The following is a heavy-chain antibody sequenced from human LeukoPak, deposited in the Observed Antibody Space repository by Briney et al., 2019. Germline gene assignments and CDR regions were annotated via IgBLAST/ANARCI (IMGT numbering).Heavy chain of an antibody. CDR2: INPSGGST. CDR1: GYTFTSYD. J-gene: IGHJ4*02. CDR3: ARDQYYGSGSYGYYFDY. Sequence: ASVKVSCKASGYTFTSYDINWVRQATGQGLEWMGIINPSGGSTSYAQKFQGRVTMTRDTSTSTVYMELSSLRSEDTAVYYCARDQYYGSGSYGYYFDYWGQGTLVTVSS. V-gene: IGHV1-46*01. D-gene: IGHD3-10*01.